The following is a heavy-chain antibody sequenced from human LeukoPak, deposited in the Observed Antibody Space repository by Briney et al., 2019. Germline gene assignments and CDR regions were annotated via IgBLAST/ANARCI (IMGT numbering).Heavy chain of an antibody. J-gene: IGHJ3*02. CDR2: INPTSGRT. Sequence: ASVRVSCKASTYIFNKYYIHWVRQAPGRGLEWMGIINPTSGRTSYAQNFQARVTMTRDMSTNTMYMDLSSLKSEDTAVYYCASGGEFRGSAFDIWGQGTTVIVSS. V-gene: IGHV1-46*02. CDR1: TYIFNKYY. D-gene: IGHD3-10*01. CDR3: ASGGEFRGSAFDI.